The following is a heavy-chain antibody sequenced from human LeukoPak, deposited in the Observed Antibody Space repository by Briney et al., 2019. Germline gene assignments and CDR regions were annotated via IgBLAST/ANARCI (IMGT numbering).Heavy chain of an antibody. CDR2: IYPGDSDT. V-gene: IGHV5-51*01. J-gene: IGHJ4*02. CDR1: GYSFTSYW. CDR3: ARGGHGSGSYYNTFDY. Sequence: GESLKISCKGSGYSFTSYWIGWVRQMPGKGLEWMGIIYPGDSDTRYSPSFQGQVTISADKSISTAYLQWSSLKASDTAMYYCARGGHGSGSYYNTFDYWGQGTLVIVSS. D-gene: IGHD3-10*01.